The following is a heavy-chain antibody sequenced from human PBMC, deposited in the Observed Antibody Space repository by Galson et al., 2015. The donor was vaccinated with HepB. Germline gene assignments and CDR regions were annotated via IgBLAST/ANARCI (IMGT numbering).Heavy chain of an antibody. CDR1: GFTFSSYS. V-gene: IGHV3-48*04. D-gene: IGHD4-11*01. CDR3: AREGGVTDYYYYGMDV. Sequence: SLRLSCAASGFTFSSYSMNWVRQAPGKGLEWVSYISSSSSTIYYADSVKGRLTISRDNAKNSLYLQMNSLRAEDTAVYYCAREGGVTDYYYYGMDVWGQGTTVTVSS. J-gene: IGHJ6*02. CDR2: ISSSSSTI.